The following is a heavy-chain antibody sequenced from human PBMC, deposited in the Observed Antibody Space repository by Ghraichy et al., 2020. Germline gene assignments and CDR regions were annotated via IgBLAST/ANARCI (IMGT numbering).Heavy chain of an antibody. CDR1: GFTFSTYG. J-gene: IGHJ3*02. CDR2: IWYDGSYK. D-gene: IGHD1-26*01. CDR3: ARRRSSYFDI. Sequence: LTCAASGFTFSTYGMPCVLQAPGKGLEWVAVIWYDGSYKYYADSVKGRFTISRDNSKNTLYLQMNSLRAEDTAVYYCARRRSSYFDIWGQGTVVTVS. V-gene: IGHV3-33*01.